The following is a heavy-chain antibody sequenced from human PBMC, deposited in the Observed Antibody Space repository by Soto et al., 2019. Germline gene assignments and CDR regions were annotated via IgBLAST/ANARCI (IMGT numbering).Heavy chain of an antibody. Sequence: QLQLQESGPGLVKPSETLSLTCTVSGGSISSSSYYWGWIRQPPGKGLEWIGSIYYSGSTYYNPSLKSRGTISVDTSKNQFSLKLSSVTAADTAVYYCARPLITFGGVIVPDNWFDPWGQGTLVTVSS. J-gene: IGHJ5*02. D-gene: IGHD3-16*02. V-gene: IGHV4-39*01. CDR3: ARPLITFGGVIVPDNWFDP. CDR2: IYYSGST. CDR1: GGSISSSSYY.